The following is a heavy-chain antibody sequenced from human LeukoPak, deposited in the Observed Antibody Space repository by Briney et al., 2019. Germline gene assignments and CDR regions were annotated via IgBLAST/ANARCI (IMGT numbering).Heavy chain of an antibody. CDR2: IIPIFGTA. V-gene: IGHV1-69*05. J-gene: IGHJ6*03. CDR1: GGTFSSYA. D-gene: IGHD5-18*01. Sequence: SVRVSCKASGGTFSSYAISWVRQAPGQGLEWMGGIIPIFGTANYAQKFQGRVTITTDESTSTAYMELSSLRSEDTAVYYCARVDTAMVTVGNYYYMDVWGKGTTVTVSS. CDR3: ARVDTAMVTVGNYYYMDV.